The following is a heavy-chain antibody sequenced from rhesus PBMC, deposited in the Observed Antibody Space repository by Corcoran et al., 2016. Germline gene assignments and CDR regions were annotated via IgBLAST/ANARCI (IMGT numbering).Heavy chain of an antibody. CDR2: ISGSGSST. Sequence: QLQLQESGPGLVKPSETLSLSCAVSGGSVSSSFWSWIRQAPGRGLEGIGDISGSGSSTNYNPSLKSRVTLSVDTSKKQLSLKLSSVTAADTAVYYCARVGDGSDAFDFWGQGLRVTVSS. CDR3: ARVGDGSDAFDF. D-gene: IGHD1-44*02. V-gene: IGHV4-169*01. CDR1: GGSVSSSF. J-gene: IGHJ3*01.